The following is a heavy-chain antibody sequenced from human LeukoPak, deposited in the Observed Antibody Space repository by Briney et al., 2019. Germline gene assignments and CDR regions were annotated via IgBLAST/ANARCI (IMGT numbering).Heavy chain of an antibody. CDR3: ARDKTDTAMAPLLDY. CDR1: GFTFSSYG. V-gene: IGHV3-30*03. Sequence: GGSLRLSCAASGFTFSSYGMHWVRQAPGKGLEWVAVISYDGSNKYYADSVKGRFTISRDNSKNTLYLQMNSLRAEDTAVYYCARDKTDTAMAPLLDYGGQGTLVTVSS. D-gene: IGHD5-18*01. J-gene: IGHJ4*02. CDR2: ISYDGSNK.